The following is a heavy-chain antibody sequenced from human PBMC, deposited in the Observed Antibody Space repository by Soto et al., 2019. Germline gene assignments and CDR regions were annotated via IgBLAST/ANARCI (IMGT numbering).Heavy chain of an antibody. J-gene: IGHJ6*02. CDR1: GYIFTSYR. D-gene: IGHD6-13*01. Sequence: QVRLVQSGAEVKKPGASVKVSCKSSGYIFTSYRINWVRQAPGQGPEWLGWITADNGNTDYPQKLQGRVTMTTDTSTSTAYLELRRLTSEGTAVYYCARDGRGIAGRGGGMDVWGQGTTVTVTS. V-gene: IGHV1-18*01. CDR3: ARDGRGIAGRGGGMDV. CDR2: ITADNGNT.